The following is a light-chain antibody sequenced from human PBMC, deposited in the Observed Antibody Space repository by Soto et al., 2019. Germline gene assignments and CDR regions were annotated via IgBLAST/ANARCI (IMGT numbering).Light chain of an antibody. J-gene: IGKJ1*01. CDR2: AAS. CDR1: QRISTW. V-gene: IGKV1-5*01. CDR3: QQYTSYPWT. Sequence: DIQLTQSPSTLSASVGDRVIITCRTSQRISTWLAWYQQKPGKAPQPLIYAASTLESGVPSRFSGSGSGTEFTLTISSLQPDDFATYYFQQYTSYPWTFGHGSTVEIK.